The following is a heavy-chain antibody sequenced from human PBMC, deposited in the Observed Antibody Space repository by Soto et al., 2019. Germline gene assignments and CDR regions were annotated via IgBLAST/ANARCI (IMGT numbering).Heavy chain of an antibody. CDR3: ARDLAVGEAYFFDY. CDR2: IHTGNGNT. D-gene: IGHD1-26*01. CDR1: GYTFTSYT. Sequence: ASVKVSCKASGYTFTSYTIHWVRQAPGQRLEWMGWIHTGNGNTKYSQRFQGRLTFTTDSSATTGYMDLSSLTSEDTAVYYCARDLAVGEAYFFDYWGRGTLVTVSS. V-gene: IGHV1-3*04. J-gene: IGHJ4*02.